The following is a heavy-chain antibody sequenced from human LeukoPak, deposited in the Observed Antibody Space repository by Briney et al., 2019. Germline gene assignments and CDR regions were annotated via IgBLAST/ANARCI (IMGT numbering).Heavy chain of an antibody. J-gene: IGHJ6*02. D-gene: IGHD2-2*01. CDR1: GYTFTSYD. V-gene: IGHV1-8*01. CDR3: ARSRYCSSTSCSAKYGMDI. Sequence: ASVKVSCKASGYTFTSYDINWVRQATGQGLEWIGWMNPNSGNTGYAQKFQGRVTMTRNTSISTAYMELSSLRSEDTAVYYCARSRYCSSTSCSAKYGMDIWGQGTTVTVSS. CDR2: MNPNSGNT.